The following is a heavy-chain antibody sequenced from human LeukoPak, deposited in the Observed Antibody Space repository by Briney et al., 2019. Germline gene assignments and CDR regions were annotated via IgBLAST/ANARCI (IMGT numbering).Heavy chain of an antibody. V-gene: IGHV1-18*01. D-gene: IGHD6-6*01. CDR2: ISAYNGNT. J-gene: IGHJ5*02. CDR3: ARDRGRAARRIYNWFDP. Sequence: GASVKVSCKASGYTFTSYGISWVRQAPGQGLEWMGWISAYNGNTNYAQKLQGRVTMTTDTSTSTVYMELSSLRSEDTAVYYCARDRGRAARRIYNWFDPWGQGTLVTVSS. CDR1: GYTFTSYG.